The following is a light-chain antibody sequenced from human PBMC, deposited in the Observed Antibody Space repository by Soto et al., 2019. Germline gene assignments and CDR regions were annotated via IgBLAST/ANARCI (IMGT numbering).Light chain of an antibody. CDR1: QSVGSN. CDR2: GSS. V-gene: IGKV3D-15*01. Sequence: EIVMTQSPATLSVSPGERATVSCRASQSVGSNLAWYQQKPGQAPRLLIYGSSTRASGIPARFTSSVSETEFTLTISRLQSEDFALYYCQQYNNWPPYTFGQGTNLDIK. CDR3: QQYNNWPPYT. J-gene: IGKJ2*01.